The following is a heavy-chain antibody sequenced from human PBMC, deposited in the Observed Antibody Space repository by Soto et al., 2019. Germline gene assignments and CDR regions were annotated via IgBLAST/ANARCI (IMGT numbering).Heavy chain of an antibody. CDR2: IVPIRRTA. D-gene: IGHD2-2*01. V-gene: IGHV1-69*13. Sequence: EASVKVSCKASGGTFSSYRINWVRQAPGQGLEWVGGIVPIRRTADIAQKFQGRVTITADESARTAYMELRSLKSQDTAVYYCARDSGAKLSSSWGQGTPVTVSS. CDR1: GGTFSSYR. J-gene: IGHJ4*02. CDR3: ARDSGAKLSSS.